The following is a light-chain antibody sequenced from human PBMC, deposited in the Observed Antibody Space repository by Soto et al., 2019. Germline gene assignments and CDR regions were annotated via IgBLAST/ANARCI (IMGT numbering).Light chain of an antibody. CDR1: QSVRSY. V-gene: IGKV3-11*01. Sequence: EIVLTQSPATRSLSPGERATLSCRASQSVRSYLAWYQQKPGQAPRLLIYDASNRATGIPARFSGSRSGTDFTLTISSLEPEDFAVYYCQQRSNWLTFGGGTKVDIK. CDR3: QQRSNWLT. J-gene: IGKJ4*01. CDR2: DAS.